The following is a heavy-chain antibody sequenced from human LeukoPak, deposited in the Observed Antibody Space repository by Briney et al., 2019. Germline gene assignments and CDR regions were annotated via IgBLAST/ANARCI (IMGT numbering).Heavy chain of an antibody. Sequence: GESLKISCKGSGYSFTTYWISWVRQMPGKGLEWMGIIYPDDSDTRYSPSFQGQVTISADKSVSIAYLQWSSLKASDTAMYYCARPNITSYYDSRGYDAFDVWGQGTMVIVSS. V-gene: IGHV5-51*01. CDR1: GYSFTTYW. D-gene: IGHD3-22*01. CDR2: IYPDDSDT. CDR3: ARPNITSYYDSRGYDAFDV. J-gene: IGHJ3*01.